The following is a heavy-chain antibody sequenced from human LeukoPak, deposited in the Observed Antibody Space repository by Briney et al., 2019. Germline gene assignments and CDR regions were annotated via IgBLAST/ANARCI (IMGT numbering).Heavy chain of an antibody. V-gene: IGHV1-2*02. CDR1: GYTFTGYY. J-gene: IGHJ5*02. Sequence: GASVKVSCKASGYTFTGYYMHWVRQAPGQGLEWMGWINPNSDVTNYAQKFQGRVTMTRDTSISTAYMELSSLRSDDTAVYYCARKLVAAAAFDPWGQGTLVTVSS. CDR3: ARKLVAAAAFDP. CDR2: INPNSDVT. D-gene: IGHD6-13*01.